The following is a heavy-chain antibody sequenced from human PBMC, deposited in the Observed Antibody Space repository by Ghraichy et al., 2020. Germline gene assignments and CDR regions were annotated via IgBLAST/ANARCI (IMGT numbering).Heavy chain of an antibody. CDR2: SRNKRNGYTK. CDR3: ATRIAVARGEDY. CDR1: GFTFSDHY. Sequence: GGSLRLSCAASGFTFSDHYVDWVRQAPGKGLEWVGLSRNKRNGYTKEYAASVEGRFTISRDDSKSSVYLQMNSLKTEDTAVYYCATRIAVARGEDYWGQGTLVTVSS. V-gene: IGHV3-72*01. D-gene: IGHD6-19*01. J-gene: IGHJ4*02.